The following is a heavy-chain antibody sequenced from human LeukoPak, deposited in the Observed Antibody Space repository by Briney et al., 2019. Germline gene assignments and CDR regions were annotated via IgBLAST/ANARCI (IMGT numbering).Heavy chain of an antibody. CDR3: ARGQRAHVEWSPYMDV. D-gene: IGHD3-3*01. J-gene: IGHJ6*04. V-gene: IGHV3-30*04. Sequence: GGSLRLSCAASGFIFSSYAMHWVRQAPGKGLEWMSVLSYDSRNKYFADSVKGRFTLSRDNSKNTLYLQMNNLRTEDTAVYYCARGQRAHVEWSPYMDVWGKGTTVTVSS. CDR1: GFIFSSYA. CDR2: LSYDSRNK.